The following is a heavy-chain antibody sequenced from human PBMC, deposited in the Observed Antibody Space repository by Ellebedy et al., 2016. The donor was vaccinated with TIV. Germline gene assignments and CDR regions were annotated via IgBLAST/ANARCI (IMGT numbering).Heavy chain of an antibody. CDR3: ARDRHSSSWSPVFDY. CDR1: GFPFSSYS. CDR2: INWNGGST. D-gene: IGHD6-13*01. Sequence: GGSLRLSXAASGFPFSSYSMNWVRQAPGKGLEWVSGINWNGGSTGYADSVKGRFTISRDNAKNSLYLQMNSLRAEDTALYYCARDRHSSSWSPVFDYWGQGTLVTVSS. V-gene: IGHV3-20*03. J-gene: IGHJ4*02.